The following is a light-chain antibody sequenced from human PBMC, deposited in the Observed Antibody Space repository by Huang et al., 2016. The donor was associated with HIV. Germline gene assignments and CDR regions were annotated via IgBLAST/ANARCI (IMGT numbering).Light chain of an antibody. CDR3: MQGIHFPRT. CDR2: EVS. J-gene: IGKJ1*01. V-gene: IGKV2-29*02. CDR1: QSLLHTDGRTY. Sequence: DIVMTQTPLSLSVTPGQPASISCKSSQSLLHTDGRTYFYWYLQKPGQSPQLLIYEVSRRVSGVSDRFSGSGSGTDFTLKISRVEAEDVGLYYCMQGIHFPRTFGQGTKVDMK.